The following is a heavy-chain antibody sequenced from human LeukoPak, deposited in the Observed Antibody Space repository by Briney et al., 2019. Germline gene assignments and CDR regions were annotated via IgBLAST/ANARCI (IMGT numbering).Heavy chain of an antibody. CDR2: IKEDGSQK. Sequence: PGGSLRLSCAASGFTFIKYWMSWVRQAPGKGLEWVANIKEDGSQKNYVDSVKGRFTISRDNAKNAVYLQMNSLRAEDTAVYYCAELGITMIGGVWGKGTTVTISS. CDR1: GFTFIKYW. D-gene: IGHD3-10*02. J-gene: IGHJ6*04. V-gene: IGHV3-7*01. CDR3: AELGITMIGGV.